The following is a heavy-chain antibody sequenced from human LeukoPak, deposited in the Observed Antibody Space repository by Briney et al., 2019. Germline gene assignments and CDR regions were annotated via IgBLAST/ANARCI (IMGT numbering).Heavy chain of an antibody. V-gene: IGHV4-39*01. CDR2: IYYSGST. Sequence: PSETLSLTCTVSGGSISSSSYYWGWSRQPPGKGLEWSGSIYYSGSTYYNPSLKSRVTISVDTSKNQFSLKLSSVTAADTAVYYCARHRKRIDYYEGYYYYMDVWGKGTTVTVSS. J-gene: IGHJ6*03. CDR3: ARHRKRIDYYEGYYYYMDV. D-gene: IGHD3-22*01. CDR1: GGSISSSSYY.